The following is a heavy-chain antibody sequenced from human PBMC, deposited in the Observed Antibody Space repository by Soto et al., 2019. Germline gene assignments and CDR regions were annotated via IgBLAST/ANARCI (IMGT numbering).Heavy chain of an antibody. J-gene: IGHJ6*02. CDR2: IYYSGST. D-gene: IGHD5-12*01. CDR1: GGSISSGGYY. Sequence: SETLSLTCTVSGGSISSGGYYWSWIRQHPGKGLEWIGYIYYSGSTYYNPSLKSRVTISVDTSKSQFSLKLSSVTAADTAVYYCVRVQWLRLESKGYGMDVWGQGTTVTVSS. CDR3: VRVQWLRLESKGYGMDV. V-gene: IGHV4-31*03.